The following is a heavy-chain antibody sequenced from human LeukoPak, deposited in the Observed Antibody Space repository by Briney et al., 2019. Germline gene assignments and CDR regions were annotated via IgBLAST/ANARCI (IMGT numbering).Heavy chain of an antibody. J-gene: IGHJ4*02. CDR2: ISYDGSNK. D-gene: IGHD6-19*01. CDR1: GFTFSSYA. V-gene: IGHV3-30-3*01. Sequence: PGRSLRLSCAASGFTFSSYAMHWVRQAPGKGLEWVAVISYDGSNKYYADSVKGRFTISRDNSKNTLYLQMNSLGAEDTAVYYCARDQGDLYSSGWYLRPFDYWGQGTLVTVSS. CDR3: ARDQGDLYSSGWYLRPFDY.